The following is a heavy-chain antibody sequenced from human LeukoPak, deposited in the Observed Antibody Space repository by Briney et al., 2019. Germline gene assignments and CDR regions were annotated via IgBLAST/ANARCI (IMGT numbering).Heavy chain of an antibody. V-gene: IGHV1-2*02. CDR1: GYTFTGYY. J-gene: IGHJ4*02. CDR3: ARDRGRFGIAAAGS. CDR2: INPNSGGT. D-gene: IGHD6-13*01. Sequence: ASVKVSCKASGYTFTGYYMHWVRQAPGQGLEWMGWINPNSGGTNYAQKFQGRVTMTRDTSISTAYMELSRLRSDDTAVYYCARDRGRFGIAAAGSWGQGTLVTASS.